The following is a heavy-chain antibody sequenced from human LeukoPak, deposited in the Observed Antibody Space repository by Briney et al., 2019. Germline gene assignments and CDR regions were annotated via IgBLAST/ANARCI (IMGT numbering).Heavy chain of an antibody. CDR2: ISSSSSYI. CDR1: GFTVSNSY. J-gene: IGHJ4*02. CDR3: ARDYYDSSGNY. V-gene: IGHV3-21*01. D-gene: IGHD3-22*01. Sequence: TGGSLRLSCAASGFTVSNSYMNWVRQAPGKGLEWVSSISSSSSYIYYADSVKGRFTISRDNAKNSLYLQMNSLRAEDTAVYYCARDYYDSSGNYWGQGTLVTVSS.